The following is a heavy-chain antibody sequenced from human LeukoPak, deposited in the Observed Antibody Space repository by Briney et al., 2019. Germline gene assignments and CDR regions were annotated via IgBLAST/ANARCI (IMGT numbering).Heavy chain of an antibody. CDR3: ARVSIVPAAMIGGYYGMDV. CDR2: ISYDGSNK. CDR1: GFTFSSYA. J-gene: IGHJ6*02. D-gene: IGHD2-2*01. Sequence: GRSLRLSCAASGFTFSSYAMHWVRQAPGKGLEWVAVISYDGSNKYYADSVKGRFTISRDNSKNTLYLQMNSLRAEDTAVYYCARVSIVPAAMIGGYYGMDVWGQGTTVTVSS. V-gene: IGHV3-30-3*01.